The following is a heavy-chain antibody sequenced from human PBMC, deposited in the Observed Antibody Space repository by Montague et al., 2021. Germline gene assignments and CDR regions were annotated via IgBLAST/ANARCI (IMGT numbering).Heavy chain of an antibody. V-gene: IGHV4-39*07. J-gene: IGHJ5*02. CDR3: ARVFSSWYVGWFDP. D-gene: IGHD6-13*01. CDR2: IYYSGNS. Sequence: SETLSLTCTVSGASITSNIYYWGWIRQSPGKGLEWIGSIYYSGNSFYQPSLKSRITMAVDTSKNQFSLKLSSVTAADTAIYYCARVFSSWYVGWFDPCGQGSLVTVSA. CDR1: GASITSNIYY.